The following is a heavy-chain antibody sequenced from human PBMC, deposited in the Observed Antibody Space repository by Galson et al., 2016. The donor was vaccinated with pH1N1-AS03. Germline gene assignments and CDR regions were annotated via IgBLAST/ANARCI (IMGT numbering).Heavy chain of an antibody. V-gene: IGHV4-39*07. CDR2: VSARGTT. J-gene: IGHJ5*02. CDR3: ARDRRDCSGGSCSQDGWFDP. D-gene: IGHD2-15*01. Sequence: ETLSLTCSVSGASVSHYASYWGWIRQAPGKGLEWIATVSARGTTYQNPSLDSRLTISLDTSKNHFSLTLTSVTAADTAMYYCARDRRDCSGGSCSQDGWFDPWGQGTLVVVSS. CDR1: GASVSHYASY.